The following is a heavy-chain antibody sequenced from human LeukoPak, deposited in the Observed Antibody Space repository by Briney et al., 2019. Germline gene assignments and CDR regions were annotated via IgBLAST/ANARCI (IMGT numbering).Heavy chain of an antibody. CDR2: MNANSGNT. V-gene: IGHV1-8*01. D-gene: IGHD4-11*01. CDR1: GYTFTSYD. CDR3: ARGWVNYGY. J-gene: IGHJ4*02. Sequence: GAAVRVSCKASGYTFTSYDINWVRQATGQGLEWMGWMNANSGNTGNAQKFQGRVTMTMNTSISTAYMEMSSLRSEDTAVYYCARGWVNYGYWGQGTLVTVSS.